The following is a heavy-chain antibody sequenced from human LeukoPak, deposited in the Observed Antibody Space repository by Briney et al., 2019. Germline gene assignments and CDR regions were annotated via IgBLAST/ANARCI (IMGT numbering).Heavy chain of an antibody. CDR1: GGSISSGDYY. J-gene: IGHJ4*02. D-gene: IGHD6-6*01. V-gene: IGHV4-30-4*08. CDR2: IYYSGST. Sequence: TLSLTCTVSGGSISSGDYYRSWIRQPPGKGLEWIGYIYYSGSTYYNPSLKSRVTISVDTSKNQFSLKLSSVTAADTAVYYCAREKLVGPFDYWGQGTLVTVSS. CDR3: AREKLVGPFDY.